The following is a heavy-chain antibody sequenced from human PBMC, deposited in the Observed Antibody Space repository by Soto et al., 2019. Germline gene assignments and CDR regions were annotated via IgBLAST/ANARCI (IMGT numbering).Heavy chain of an antibody. J-gene: IGHJ4*02. CDR2: ISGSGAGT. Sequence: EIELLESGGGLVQPGGSLRLSCAASGFTFTTYAMGWVRQAPGKGLEWVSSISGSGAGTFYADSVKGRFTISRDNAKKMVYLQMNGLGADDTAVYYCAKEALTVAGNNFDSWGQGTLVTVSS. CDR1: GFTFTTYA. CDR3: AKEALTVAGNNFDS. V-gene: IGHV3-23*01. D-gene: IGHD6-19*01.